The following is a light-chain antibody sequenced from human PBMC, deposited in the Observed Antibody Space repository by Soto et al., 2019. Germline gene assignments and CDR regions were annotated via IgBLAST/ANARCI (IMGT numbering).Light chain of an antibody. CDR3: SSYTTSNTLV. J-gene: IGLJ2*01. CDR2: DVT. CDR1: SSDVGAHNF. V-gene: IGLV2-14*03. Sequence: QSALTRPASVSGSPGQSITISCTGTSSDVGAHNFVSWYQQHPGKAPKLMIYDVTNRPSGVSSRFSGSKSGNTASLAISGLQAEDEADYYCSSYTTSNTLVFGGGTKLTVL.